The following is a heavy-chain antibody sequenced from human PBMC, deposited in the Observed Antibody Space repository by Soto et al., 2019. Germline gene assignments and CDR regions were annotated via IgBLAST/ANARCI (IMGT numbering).Heavy chain of an antibody. D-gene: IGHD3-10*01. CDR2: IYWDDDK. J-gene: IGHJ4*02. Sequence: QITLKESGPTLVKPTQTLTLTCTFSGFSLSTSGVGVGWIRQPPGKALEWLALIYWDDDKRYSPSLKSRLTLAKETSKSQVVLTMTNMYPVDTATYYCAHIRGVMIDYWGQGTLVTVSS. V-gene: IGHV2-5*02. CDR3: AHIRGVMIDY. CDR1: GFSLSTSGVG.